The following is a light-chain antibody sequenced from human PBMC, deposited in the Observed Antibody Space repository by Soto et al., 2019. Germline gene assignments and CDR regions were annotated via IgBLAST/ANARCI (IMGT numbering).Light chain of an antibody. CDR1: QSVSSN. CDR2: GAS. CDR3: QQYNNWGT. Sequence: EIVMTQSPATLSVSPGERATLSCRASQSVSSNLAWYQQKPGQAPRLLIYGASTRATGIPARFSGSGSGTDFTLTISSRQSEDFAVYYCQQYNNWGTFGQGTKVEIK. V-gene: IGKV3-15*01. J-gene: IGKJ1*01.